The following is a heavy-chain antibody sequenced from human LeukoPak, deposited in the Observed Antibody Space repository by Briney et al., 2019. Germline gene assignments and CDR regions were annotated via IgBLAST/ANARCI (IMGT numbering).Heavy chain of an antibody. D-gene: IGHD5/OR15-5a*01. J-gene: IGHJ4*02. CDR1: GGFISTYY. Sequence: SETLPLTCTVSGGFISTYYWSGVRQSPDKGREWIGYIHNSDTTDYNPPLRSRVTISVDTSKNQFSLMLSSVTASDTAVYYCARAPVLYHFDSWGQGTLVTVSS. V-gene: IGHV4-59*08. CDR3: ARAPVLYHFDS. CDR2: IHNSDTT.